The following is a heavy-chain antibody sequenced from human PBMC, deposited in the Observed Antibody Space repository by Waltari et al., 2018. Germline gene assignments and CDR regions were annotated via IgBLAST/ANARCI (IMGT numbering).Heavy chain of an antibody. D-gene: IGHD5-18*01. CDR2: IYSGGST. Sequence: EVQLVESGGGLVQPGGSLRLSCAGSGFTVRSNYMNWVRQTPGKGLEWVSIIYSGGSTYYADSVKGRFTISRDNSKNTLHLQMNSLRAEDTAVYFCSYGRFEYWGQGTLVTVSS. CDR3: SYGRFEY. J-gene: IGHJ4*02. V-gene: IGHV3-66*02. CDR1: GFTVRSNY.